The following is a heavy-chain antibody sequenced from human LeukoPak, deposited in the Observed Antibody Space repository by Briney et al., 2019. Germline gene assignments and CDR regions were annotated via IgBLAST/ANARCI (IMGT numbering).Heavy chain of an antibody. V-gene: IGHV4-39*07. J-gene: IGHJ1*01. CDR1: GGSISSGSYY. CDR3: ASEYCTNGVCYSMSYFQH. Sequence: SETLSLTCTVSGGSISSGSYYWSWIRQPVGKGLEWIGRIYYSGSTYYNPSLKSRVTISVDTSKNQFSLKLSSVTAADTAVYYCASEYCTNGVCYSMSYFQHWGQGTLVTVSS. D-gene: IGHD2-8*01. CDR2: IYYSGST.